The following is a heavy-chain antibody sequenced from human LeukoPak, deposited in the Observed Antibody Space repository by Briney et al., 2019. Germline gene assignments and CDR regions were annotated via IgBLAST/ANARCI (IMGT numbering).Heavy chain of an antibody. V-gene: IGHV4-61*02. J-gene: IGHJ5*02. CDR3: ASRTVTRYNWIDP. CDR2: IYTSGST. D-gene: IGHD4-17*01. Sequence: SETLSLTCTVSGGSISSGSYYWSWIRQPAGKGLEWIGRIYTSGSTNYNPSLKSRVTISVDTSKNQFSLKLSSVTAADTAVYYCASRTVTRYNWIDPWGQGTLVTVSS. CDR1: GGSISSGSYY.